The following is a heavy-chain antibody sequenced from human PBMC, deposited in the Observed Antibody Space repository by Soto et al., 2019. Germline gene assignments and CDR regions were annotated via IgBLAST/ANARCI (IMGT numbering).Heavy chain of an antibody. Sequence: PSETLSLTCTVSGDSISSSSYYWGWIRQPPGKGLEWIGSIYYSGSTYYNPSLKSRVTISVDTSRIHFSLKLISVTAADTAVYYCARTPIQLWSYSNNWFDPWGQGTLVTVSS. D-gene: IGHD5-18*01. J-gene: IGHJ5*02. CDR1: GDSISSSSYY. CDR3: ARTPIQLWSYSNNWFDP. CDR2: IYYSGST. V-gene: IGHV4-39*01.